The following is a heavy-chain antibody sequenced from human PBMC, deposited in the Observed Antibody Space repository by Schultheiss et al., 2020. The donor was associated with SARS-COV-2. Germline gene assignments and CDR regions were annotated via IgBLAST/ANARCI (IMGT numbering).Heavy chain of an antibody. J-gene: IGHJ5*02. D-gene: IGHD5-18*01. Sequence: SQTLSLTCAVSGYSISSGYYWGWIRQPPGKGLEWIGSIYHSGSTYYNPSLKNRVTISVDMSKKQFSLKLSSVTAADTAVYYCARGAGFSYGQSWFDPWGQGTRVTVSS. CDR2: IYHSGST. V-gene: IGHV4-38-2*01. CDR1: GYSISSGYY. CDR3: ARGAGFSYGQSWFDP.